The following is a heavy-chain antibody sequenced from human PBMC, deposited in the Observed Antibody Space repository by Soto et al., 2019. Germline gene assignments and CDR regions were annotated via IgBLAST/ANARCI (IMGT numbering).Heavy chain of an antibody. CDR3: APQARDY. CDR2: ISSSGSTI. J-gene: IGHJ4*02. Sequence: GGSLRLSCAASGFTFSSYEMNWVRQAPGKGLEWVSYISSSGSTIYYPDSVKGRFTISRDNAENSLYLQMSSLRVEDTAIYYCAPQARDYWGQGTLVTVSS. V-gene: IGHV3-48*03. CDR1: GFTFSSYE.